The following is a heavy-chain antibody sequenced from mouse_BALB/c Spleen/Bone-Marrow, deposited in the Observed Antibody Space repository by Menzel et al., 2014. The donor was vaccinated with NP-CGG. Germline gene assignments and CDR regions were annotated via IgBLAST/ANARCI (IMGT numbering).Heavy chain of an antibody. V-gene: IGHV1-84*02. D-gene: IGHD3-1*01. CDR2: IYPGSGST. CDR1: GYTFTDYY. CDR3: ANRGRYAMDY. Sequence: QVQLQQPGPELVKPGASVKISCKAPGYTFTDYYINWVKQKPGQGLEWIGWIYPGSGSTKYDEKFKGKGTLTVDTSSSTAYMQLSSLTSEDTAVYFCANRGRYAMDYWGQGTTVTVSS. J-gene: IGHJ4*01.